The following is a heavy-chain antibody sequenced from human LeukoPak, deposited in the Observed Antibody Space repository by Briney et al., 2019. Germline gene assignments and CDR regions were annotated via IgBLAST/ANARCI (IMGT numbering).Heavy chain of an antibody. CDR1: GFTFNYYA. J-gene: IGHJ4*02. D-gene: IGHD6-19*01. Sequence: GGSLRLSCAASGFTFNYYALSWVRQAPGKGLVWVSRINSDGSSTSYADSVKGRFTISRDNAKNTLYLQMNSLRAEDTAVYYCARDKGIAVAYDYWGQGTLVTVSS. V-gene: IGHV3-74*01. CDR2: INSDGSST. CDR3: ARDKGIAVAYDY.